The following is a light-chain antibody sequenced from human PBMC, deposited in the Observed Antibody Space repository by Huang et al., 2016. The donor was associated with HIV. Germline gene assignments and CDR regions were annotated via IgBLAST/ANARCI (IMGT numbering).Light chain of an antibody. CDR1: QSVRNY. CDR3: QQRFSGPRGT. V-gene: IGKV3-11*01. J-gene: IGKJ1*01. Sequence: EIVLTQSPATLSLSPGERATLSCRASQSVRNYLAWYQQKPGQAPRLLIYDASNRATGVPARFSGGGAGTDFTLTISSLDPEESAVYYCQQRFSGPRGTFGQGTKVEIK. CDR2: DAS.